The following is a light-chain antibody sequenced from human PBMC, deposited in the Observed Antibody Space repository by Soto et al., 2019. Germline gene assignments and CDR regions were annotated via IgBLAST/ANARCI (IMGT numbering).Light chain of an antibody. CDR2: DAS. J-gene: IGKJ1*01. Sequence: DIQMTQSPSSLSASVGDRITITCRPSQDITNYLNWYQQKPGIAPNLLIFDASRVQGGVPSKFSGSRSGTNFTLPISSLQPGDSATYYCQQTYNIPWTFGPGTKVEIK. CDR3: QQTYNIPWT. V-gene: IGKV1-39*01. CDR1: QDITNY.